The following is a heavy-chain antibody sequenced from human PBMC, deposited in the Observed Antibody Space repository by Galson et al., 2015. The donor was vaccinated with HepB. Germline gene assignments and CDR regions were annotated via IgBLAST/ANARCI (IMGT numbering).Heavy chain of an antibody. CDR3: AMLIVGATTPDY. J-gene: IGHJ4*02. Sequence: SVKVSCKASGYTFTSYYMHWVRQAPGQGLEWMGIINPSGGSTSYAQKFQGRVTMTRDTSTSTVYMELSSLRSEDTAVYYCAMLIVGATTPDYWGQGTLVTVSS. CDR1: GYTFTSYY. D-gene: IGHD1-26*01. V-gene: IGHV1-46*01. CDR2: INPSGGST.